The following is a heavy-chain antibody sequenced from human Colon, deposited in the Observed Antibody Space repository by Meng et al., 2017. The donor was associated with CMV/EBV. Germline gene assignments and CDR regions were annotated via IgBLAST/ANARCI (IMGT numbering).Heavy chain of an antibody. D-gene: IGHD3-3*01. Sequence: GESLKISCAASGFTFSSYSMNWVRQAPGKGLEWVSSISSSSSYIYYADSVKGRFTISRDNAKNSLYLQMNSLRAEDTAVYYCARVMGYDFWSGAYYYGMDVWGQGTTVTVSS. V-gene: IGHV3-21*01. CDR3: ARVMGYDFWSGAYYYGMDV. J-gene: IGHJ6*02. CDR1: GFTFSSYS. CDR2: ISSSSSYI.